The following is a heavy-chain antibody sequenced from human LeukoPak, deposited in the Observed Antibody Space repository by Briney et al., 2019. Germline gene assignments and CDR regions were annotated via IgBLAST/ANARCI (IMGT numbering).Heavy chain of an antibody. CDR2: IHYSGST. CDR1: GYSISSSNW. J-gene: IGHJ4*02. CDR3: ARDGGSGRYVY. Sequence: SETLSLTCAVSGYSISSSNWWGWIRQPPGQGLEWIGYIHYSGSTNYNPSLKSRVTMSVDTSKNQFSLKLRSVTAFDTAVYYCARDGGSGRYVYWGQGTLVTVSS. V-gene: IGHV4-28*06. D-gene: IGHD1-26*01.